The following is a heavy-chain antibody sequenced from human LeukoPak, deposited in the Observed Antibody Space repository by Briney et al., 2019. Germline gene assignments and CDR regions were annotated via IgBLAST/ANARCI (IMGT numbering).Heavy chain of an antibody. J-gene: IGHJ4*02. CDR3: AREDYYGSGSSYYFDY. Sequence: HGESLKISCKGSGYSFTSYWISWVRQMPGKGLEWMGRIDPSDSYTNYSPSFQGHVTISADKSISTAYLQWSSLKASDAAMYYCAREDYYGSGSSYYFDYWGQGTLVTVSS. D-gene: IGHD3-10*01. CDR2: IDPSDSYT. V-gene: IGHV5-10-1*01. CDR1: GYSFTSYW.